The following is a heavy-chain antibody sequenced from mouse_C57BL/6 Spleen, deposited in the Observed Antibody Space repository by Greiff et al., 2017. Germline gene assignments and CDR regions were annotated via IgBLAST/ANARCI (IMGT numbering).Heavy chain of an antibody. D-gene: IGHD2-4*01. Sequence: VQLQQPGAELVKPGASVKVSCKASGYTFTSSWMHWVKQRPGQGLEWIGRIHPSDSDTNYNQKFKGKATLTVDKSSSTAYMQLSSLTSEDSAVYYCARYYDYDEAWFAYWGQGTLVTVSA. CDR3: ARYYDYDEAWFAY. V-gene: IGHV1-74*01. CDR1: GYTFTSSW. J-gene: IGHJ3*01. CDR2: IHPSDSDT.